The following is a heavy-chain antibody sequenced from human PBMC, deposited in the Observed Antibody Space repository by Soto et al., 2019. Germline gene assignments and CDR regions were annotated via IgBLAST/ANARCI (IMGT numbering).Heavy chain of an antibody. CDR2: ISGSGGST. V-gene: IGHV3-23*01. CDR1: GFTLSSYA. Sequence: EVQLLESGGGLVQPGGSLRLSCAASGFTLSSYAMSWVRQAPGKGLEWVSAISGSGGSTYYADSVKGRFTISRDNSKNTLYLQMNSLRAEDTAVYYCAKDTASSSSSWNWFDPWGQGTLVTVSS. CDR3: AKDTASSSSSWNWFDP. J-gene: IGHJ5*02. D-gene: IGHD6-13*01.